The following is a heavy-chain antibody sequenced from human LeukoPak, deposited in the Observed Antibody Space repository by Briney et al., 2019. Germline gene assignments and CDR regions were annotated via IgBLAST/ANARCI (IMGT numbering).Heavy chain of an antibody. Sequence: GGSLRLSCAASGFTLSSYWMSWVRQAPGKGVEWVANIKQDGSEKYYVDSVKGRFTISRDNAKNSLYLQMNSLRAEDTAVYYCAKDNWNPSLYYFDYWGQGTLVTVSS. CDR3: AKDNWNPSLYYFDY. CDR2: IKQDGSEK. CDR1: GFTLSSYW. D-gene: IGHD1-20*01. V-gene: IGHV3-7*04. J-gene: IGHJ4*02.